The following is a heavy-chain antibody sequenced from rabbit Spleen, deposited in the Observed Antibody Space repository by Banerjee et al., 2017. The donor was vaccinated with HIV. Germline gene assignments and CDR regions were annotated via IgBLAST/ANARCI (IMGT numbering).Heavy chain of an antibody. J-gene: IGHJ4*01. D-gene: IGHD1-1*01. CDR2: INVYTGKP. Sequence: QEQLVESGGGLVKTEGSLTLTCKASGFSISDRDVMCWVRQAPGKGLQWIACINVYTGKPVYATWAKGRFTISRTSSTTVTLQMTSLTAADTATYFCARDLTSVVGWNFNLWGPGTLVTVS. CDR1: GFSISDRDV. V-gene: IGHV1S45*01. CDR3: ARDLTSVVGWNFNL.